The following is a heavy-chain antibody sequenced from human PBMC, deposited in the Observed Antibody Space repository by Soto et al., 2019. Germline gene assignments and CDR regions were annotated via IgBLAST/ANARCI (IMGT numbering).Heavy chain of an antibody. J-gene: IGHJ4*02. CDR1: GFSFRDYG. Sequence: EVQLLEAGGGLVQPGGFLRLSCAASGFSFRDYGMSWVRQAPGKGLEWLSAIIGIGDTAYYADSVRGRFTISRDNSKNTLYLQLNDLGAEDTAIYYCAKDYDYGDSLPFDYWGQGTLVTVSS. CDR2: IIGIGDTA. D-gene: IGHD4-17*01. CDR3: AKDYDYGDSLPFDY. V-gene: IGHV3-23*01.